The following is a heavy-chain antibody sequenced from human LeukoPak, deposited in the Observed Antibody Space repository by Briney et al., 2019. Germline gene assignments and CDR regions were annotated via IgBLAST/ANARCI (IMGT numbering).Heavy chain of an antibody. V-gene: IGHV4-59*08. CDR2: IYYSGST. D-gene: IGHD6-19*01. CDR3: ARHLPRQWLAYNWFDP. Sequence: PSETLSLTCTVSGGSISSYYWSWIRQPPGKGLEWIGYIYYSGSTNYNPSLKSRVTISVDTSKNQFSLKLGSVTAADTAVYYCARHLPRQWLAYNWFDPWGQGTLVTVSS. J-gene: IGHJ5*02. CDR1: GGSISSYY.